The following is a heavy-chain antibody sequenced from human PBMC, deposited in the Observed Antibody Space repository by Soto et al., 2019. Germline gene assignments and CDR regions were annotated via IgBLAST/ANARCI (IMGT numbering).Heavy chain of an antibody. CDR1: GGSFSGQA. J-gene: IGHJ4*02. CDR2: IIPIFRTT. V-gene: IGHV1-69*01. CDR3: GSVPS. Sequence: SVKVCFKASGGSFSGQAVSWVRQAPGQGLEWMGGIIPIFRTTNYARKFQGRLTITADESTSTASMELTSLTSEDTAISYCGSVPSWGQGTLVTVSS.